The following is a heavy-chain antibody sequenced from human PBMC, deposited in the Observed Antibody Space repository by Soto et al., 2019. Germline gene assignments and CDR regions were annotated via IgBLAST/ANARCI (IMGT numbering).Heavy chain of an antibody. D-gene: IGHD6-25*01. CDR3: AAATISYYYYGMDV. CDR1: GYTFTGYY. V-gene: IGHV1-2*04. J-gene: IGHJ6*02. CDR2: INPNSGGT. Sequence: ASVKVSCKASGYTFTGYYMHWVRQAPGQGLEWMGWINPNSGGTNYAQKNQGWVTMTRDTSISTAYMELSRLRSDDTAVYYCAAATISYYYYGMDVWGQGTTVTVSS.